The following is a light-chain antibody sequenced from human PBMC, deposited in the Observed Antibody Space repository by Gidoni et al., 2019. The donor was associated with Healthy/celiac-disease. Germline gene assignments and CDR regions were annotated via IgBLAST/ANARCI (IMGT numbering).Light chain of an antibody. V-gene: IGKV1-39*01. J-gene: IGKJ1*01. CDR3: QQSYSTPWT. CDR2: AAS. Sequence: DIQMTKSPSSLSASVGDRVTITCRASQSISSYLNWYQQKPGKAPKILIYAASSLQSGVPSRFSGSGSGTYFTLTIISLQPEDFATYYCQQSYSTPWTFGPGTKVEIK. CDR1: QSISSY.